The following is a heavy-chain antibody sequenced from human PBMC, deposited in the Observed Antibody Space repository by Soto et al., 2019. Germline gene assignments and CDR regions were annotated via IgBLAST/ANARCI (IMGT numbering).Heavy chain of an antibody. CDR1: GGSISSSSYY. CDR3: ASLLATSDFDY. CDR2: IYHSGST. Sequence: SETLSLTCTVSGGSISSSSYYWGWIRQPPGKGLEWIGEIYHSGSTNYNPSLKSRVTISVDKSKNQFSLKLSSVTAADTAVYYCASLLATSDFDYWGQGTLVTVSS. V-gene: IGHV4-39*07. D-gene: IGHD2-2*01. J-gene: IGHJ4*02.